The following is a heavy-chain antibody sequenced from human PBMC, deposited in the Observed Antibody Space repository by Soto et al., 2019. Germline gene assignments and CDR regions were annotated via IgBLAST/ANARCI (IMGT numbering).Heavy chain of an antibody. V-gene: IGHV2-26*01. CDR2: IFSNDEK. D-gene: IGHD6-19*01. CDR3: ARILFGSSVAGGFFVMDV. Sequence: HVTLKETGPVLAKPTETLTLTCTVSGFSLSNGKVGVSLIRQPPGKALEWLAHIFSNDEKSYRTSLKSRLTNSEDTSKIQVVLTMTNVEPVDTATYYCARILFGSSVAGGFFVMDVWGKGTTVTVSS. CDR1: GFSLSNGKVG. J-gene: IGHJ6*03.